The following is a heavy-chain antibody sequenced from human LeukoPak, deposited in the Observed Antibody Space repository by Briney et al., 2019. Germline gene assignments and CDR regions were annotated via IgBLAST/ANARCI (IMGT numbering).Heavy chain of an antibody. CDR2: ISSSSSTI. CDR1: GFTFSSYS. Sequence: GGSLRLSCAASGFTFSSYSMNWVRQAPGKGLEWVSYISSSSSTIYYADSVKGRFTISRDNAKNSLYLQMNSLRDEDTAVYYCARGSYDFWSGYHDAFDIWSQGTMVTVSS. D-gene: IGHD3-3*01. J-gene: IGHJ3*02. CDR3: ARGSYDFWSGYHDAFDI. V-gene: IGHV3-48*02.